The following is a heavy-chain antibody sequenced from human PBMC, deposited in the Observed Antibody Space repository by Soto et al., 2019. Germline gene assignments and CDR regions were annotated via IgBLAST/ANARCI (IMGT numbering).Heavy chain of an antibody. CDR3: ARSLYTFPSSYDYYYMDV. CDR1: GGSFSSGAFY. V-gene: IGHV4-39*01. Sequence: QLQLQESGPGLVKPPETLSLICTVSGGSFSSGAFYWGWIRQPPGKGLEWIGSASYSGRAYYNPSLKSRATISVDTSKNQFSLRLSSVTVADTAVYYCARSLYTFPSSYDYYYMDVWGRGTTVTVSS. CDR2: ASYSGRA. D-gene: IGHD6-6*01. J-gene: IGHJ6*03.